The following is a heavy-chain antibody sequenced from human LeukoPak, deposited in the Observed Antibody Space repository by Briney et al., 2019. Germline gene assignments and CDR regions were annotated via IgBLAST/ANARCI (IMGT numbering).Heavy chain of an antibody. Sequence: GASVKVSCTASGYTFTSYAMNWVRQAPGQGLEWMGWINTNTGNPTYAQGFTGRFVFSLDTSVSTAYLQISSLKAEDTAVYYCARAAAAAGPDYFDYWGQGTLVTVSS. V-gene: IGHV7-4-1*02. D-gene: IGHD6-13*01. J-gene: IGHJ4*02. CDR2: INTNTGNP. CDR1: GYTFTSYA. CDR3: ARAAAAAGPDYFDY.